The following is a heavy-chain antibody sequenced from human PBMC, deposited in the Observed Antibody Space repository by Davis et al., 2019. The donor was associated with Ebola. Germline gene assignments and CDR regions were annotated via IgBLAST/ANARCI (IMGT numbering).Heavy chain of an antibody. Sequence: GGSLRLSCKGSEYRFANYWIGWVRQRPGRGLEWMGMIYPSDSDTRYSPSFQGQVIISADQSISTAYLQWSSLKASDSAMYYCARQESLYGSIDTWGQGTLVTVSS. J-gene: IGHJ5*02. V-gene: IGHV5-51*01. D-gene: IGHD6-13*01. CDR3: ARQESLYGSIDT. CDR2: IYPSDSDT. CDR1: EYRFANYW.